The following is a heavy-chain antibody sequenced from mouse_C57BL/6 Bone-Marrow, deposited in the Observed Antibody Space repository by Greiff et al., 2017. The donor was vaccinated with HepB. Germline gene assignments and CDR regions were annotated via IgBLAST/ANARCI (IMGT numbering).Heavy chain of an antibody. D-gene: IGHD2-4*01. Sequence: VQLQQPGAELVRPGTSVKLSCKASGYTFTSYWMHWVKQSPGQGLEWIGVIDPSDSYTNYNQKFKGKATLTVDTSSSTAYMQLSSLTSEDSAVYYCARLHYDYDRFAYWGQGTLVTVSA. J-gene: IGHJ3*01. V-gene: IGHV1-59*01. CDR2: IDPSDSYT. CDR1: GYTFTSYW. CDR3: ARLHYDYDRFAY.